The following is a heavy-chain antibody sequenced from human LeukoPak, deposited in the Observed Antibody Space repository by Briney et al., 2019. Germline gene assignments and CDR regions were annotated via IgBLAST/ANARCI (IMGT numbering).Heavy chain of an antibody. V-gene: IGHV1-8*01. J-gene: IGHJ6*03. CDR1: GYTFTSYD. Sequence: ASVKVSCKASGYTFTSYDINWVRQATGQGLEWMGWMNPNSGNTGYAQKFQGRVTMTRNTSISTAYMELSSLRSEDTAVYYCARGRVAARRGYYYYYYMDVWGKGTTVTVSS. CDR3: ARGRVAARRGYYYYYYMDV. CDR2: MNPNSGNT. D-gene: IGHD6-6*01.